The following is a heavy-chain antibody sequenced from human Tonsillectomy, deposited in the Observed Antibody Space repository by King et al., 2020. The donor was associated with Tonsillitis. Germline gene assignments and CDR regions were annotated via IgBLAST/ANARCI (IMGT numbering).Heavy chain of an antibody. Sequence: VQLVESGGGLVKPGGSLRLSCAASGFTFSSYSMNWVRQAPGKGLEWVSSISSSSSYIYYADSVKGRFTISRDNAKNSLYLQMNSLRAEDTAGYYCARQPLYYDFWSGYSDYYYYYMDVWGKGTTVTVSS. CDR2: ISSSSSYI. D-gene: IGHD3-3*01. CDR3: ARQPLYYDFWSGYSDYYYYYMDV. J-gene: IGHJ6*03. CDR1: GFTFSSYS. V-gene: IGHV3-21*01.